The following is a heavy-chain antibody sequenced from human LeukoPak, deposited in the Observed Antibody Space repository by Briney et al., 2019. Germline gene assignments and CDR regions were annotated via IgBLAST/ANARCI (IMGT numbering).Heavy chain of an antibody. Sequence: GESLKISCKVSRDMFAFYWIAWVRQMPGKGLECMGIIWPEDSDTRYSPSFQGQVTISADNSITTAYLQWSSLKASDTAIYYCARHSTRPNWYSPIDYWGQGTLVTVSS. J-gene: IGHJ4*02. CDR2: IWPEDSDT. CDR1: RDMFAFYW. V-gene: IGHV5-51*01. D-gene: IGHD2-21*01. CDR3: ARHSTRPNWYSPIDY.